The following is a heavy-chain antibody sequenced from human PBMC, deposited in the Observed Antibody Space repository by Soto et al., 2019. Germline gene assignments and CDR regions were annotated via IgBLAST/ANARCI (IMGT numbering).Heavy chain of an antibody. CDR2: IYHSGNI. V-gene: IGHV4-4*02. J-gene: IGHJ5*02. CDR1: GGSISSTYW. CDR3: ASRPTEVGGEWFDP. D-gene: IGHD1-26*01. Sequence: QFQLRESGPGLVKPSGTLSLTCAVSGGSISSTYWWGWVRQPPGEGLEWIAEIYHSGNINYNPSRKSRLTLSVDKSKNQFSLKLNSVTAADTDMYYCASRPTEVGGEWFDPWGQGTLVTGSS.